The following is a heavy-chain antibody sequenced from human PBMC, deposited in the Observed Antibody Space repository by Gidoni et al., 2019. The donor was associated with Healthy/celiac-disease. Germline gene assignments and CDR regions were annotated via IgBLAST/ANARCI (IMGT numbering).Heavy chain of an antibody. Sequence: QVQLVQSGAEVKKPGSSVKVSCKASGGTFSSYAISWVRQAPGQGLEWMGGIIPIFGTANYAQKFQGRVTITADESTSTVYMELSSLRSEDTAVYYCARGGDIVVVPAALWSSPYFDYWGQGTLVTVSS. CDR2: IIPIFGTA. V-gene: IGHV1-69*01. D-gene: IGHD2-2*01. J-gene: IGHJ4*02. CDR3: ARGGDIVVVPAALWSSPYFDY. CDR1: GGTFSSYA.